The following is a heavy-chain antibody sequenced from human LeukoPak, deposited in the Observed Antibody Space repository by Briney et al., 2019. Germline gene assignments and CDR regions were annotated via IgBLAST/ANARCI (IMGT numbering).Heavy chain of an antibody. V-gene: IGHV3-48*03. CDR1: GFTFSDYE. D-gene: IGHD5-24*01. Sequence: PGGSLRLSCAASGFTFSDYEFNWVRQAPGKGLEWVSYISSRSTTIYYADSVKGRFTISRDNSKNSLYLQMNSLRTEDTALYYCAKDLRESPDWGQGTLVTVSS. CDR3: AKDLRESPD. CDR2: ISSRSTTI. J-gene: IGHJ1*01.